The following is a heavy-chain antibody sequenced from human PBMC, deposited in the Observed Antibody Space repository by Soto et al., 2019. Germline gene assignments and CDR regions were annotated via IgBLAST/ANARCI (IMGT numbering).Heavy chain of an antibody. V-gene: IGHV1-18*01. D-gene: IGHD2-15*01. CDR1: GYTFSTSG. CDR3: ARAGAAPYYYYGMDV. J-gene: IGHJ6*02. Sequence: ASVKVSCKASGYTFSTSGMSWLRQAPGQGLEWMGWISTYNGDTNDAPKFQDRVTMTSDTSTSTVYMELRSLRSDDTAVYCCARAGAAPYYYYGMDVWGQGTRVTVSS. CDR2: ISTYNGDT.